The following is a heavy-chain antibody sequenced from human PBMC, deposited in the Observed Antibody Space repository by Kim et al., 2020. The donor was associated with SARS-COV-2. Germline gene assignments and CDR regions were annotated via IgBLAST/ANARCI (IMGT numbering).Heavy chain of an antibody. CDR3: ASFLSGSGSHTPHDAFDI. J-gene: IGHJ3*02. CDR2: IWYDGSNK. D-gene: IGHD1-26*01. Sequence: GGSLRLSCAASGFTFSSYGMHWVRQAPGKGLEWVAVIWYDGSNKYYADSVKGRFTISRDNSKNTLYLQMNSLRAEDTAGYYCASFLSGSGSHTPHDAFDIWGQGTMVTVSS. V-gene: IGHV3-33*01. CDR1: GFTFSSYG.